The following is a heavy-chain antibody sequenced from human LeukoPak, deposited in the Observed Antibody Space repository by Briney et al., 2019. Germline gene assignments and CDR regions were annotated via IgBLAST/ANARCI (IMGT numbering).Heavy chain of an antibody. J-gene: IGHJ4*02. Sequence: SETLSLTCTVSGGSINSYYWSWIRQPPGKGLEWIGYIYYSGSTNYNPSLKSRVTISVGTSKNQFSLKLSSVTAADTAVYYCARGDSSGYYPVPFDYWGQGTLVTVSS. CDR3: ARGDSSGYYPVPFDY. CDR1: GGSINSYY. CDR2: IYYSGST. V-gene: IGHV4-59*01. D-gene: IGHD3-22*01.